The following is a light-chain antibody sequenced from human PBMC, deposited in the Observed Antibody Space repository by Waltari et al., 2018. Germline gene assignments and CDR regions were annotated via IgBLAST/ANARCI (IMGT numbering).Light chain of an antibody. CDR1: ASDVGAYDF. CDR2: EVS. J-gene: IGLJ1*01. V-gene: IGLV2-14*01. CDR3: SSYTTSSAPGV. Sequence: QSALTQPASVSGSPGQSITISCSGTASDVGAYDFVSRYQQHPGKAPPLIIYEVSNRPSGISNRFSASKSGNTASLTISGLQAEDEADYYCSSYTTSSAPGVFGTGTRVTVL.